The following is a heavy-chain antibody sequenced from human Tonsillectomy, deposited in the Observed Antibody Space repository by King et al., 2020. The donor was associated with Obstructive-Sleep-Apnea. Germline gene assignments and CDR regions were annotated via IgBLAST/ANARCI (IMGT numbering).Heavy chain of an antibody. D-gene: IGHD2-2*02. V-gene: IGHV1-46*01. CDR3: ARKLYYNYGMDV. CDR2: VNPSGGST. Sequence: QLVQSGAEVKKPGASVRVSCKASGYTFTSNYIHWVRQAPGQGLEWMGIVNPSGGSTSYAQKFQGRVTMNRDTSTSTVYMELSSLRSEDTAVYYCARKLYYNYGMDVWGQGTTVTVSS. J-gene: IGHJ6*02. CDR1: GYTFTSNY.